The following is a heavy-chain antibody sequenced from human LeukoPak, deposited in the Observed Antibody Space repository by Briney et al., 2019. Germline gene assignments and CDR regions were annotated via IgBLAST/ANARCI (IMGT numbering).Heavy chain of an antibody. J-gene: IGHJ4*02. CDR2: IYYSGST. Sequence: SETLSLTCTVSGGSISSYYWNWIRQPPGKGLEWIGYIYYSGSTNYNPSLKSRVTISVDTSKNQFSLKLSSVTAADTAVYYCARFHCSGGSCYMDYWGQGTLVTVSS. CDR3: ARFHCSGGSCYMDY. CDR1: GGSISSYY. D-gene: IGHD2-15*01. V-gene: IGHV4-59*01.